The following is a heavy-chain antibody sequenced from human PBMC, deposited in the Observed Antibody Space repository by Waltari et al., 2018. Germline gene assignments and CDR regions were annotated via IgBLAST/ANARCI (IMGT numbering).Heavy chain of an antibody. CDR2: IKQDGSAK. CDR1: GFTLSTYW. CDR3: VTDVSGWYVN. Sequence: EVQLVESGGGLVQPGGSLSLSCSTSGFTLSTYWMTWVRQAPGRGLEWVANIKQDGSAKYYVDSVRGRSTISRDNANNSLFLQINSLRDDDTAVYYCVTDVSGWYVNWGQGTSVTVSS. J-gene: IGHJ4*02. D-gene: IGHD6-19*01. V-gene: IGHV3-7*01.